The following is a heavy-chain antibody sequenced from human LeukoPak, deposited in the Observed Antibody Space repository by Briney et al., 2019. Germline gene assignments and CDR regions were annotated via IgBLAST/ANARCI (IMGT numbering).Heavy chain of an antibody. CDR2: IYYSGST. CDR3: ARSGRKYGDYYFDY. Sequence: PSETLSLTCTVSGGSISSSSYYWGWIRQPPGKGLEWIGSIYYSGSTYYNPSLKSRVTISVDTSKNQFSLKLSSVTAADTAVYYCARSGRKYGDYYFDYWGQGTLVTVSS. CDR1: GGSISSSSYY. J-gene: IGHJ4*02. V-gene: IGHV4-39*07. D-gene: IGHD4-17*01.